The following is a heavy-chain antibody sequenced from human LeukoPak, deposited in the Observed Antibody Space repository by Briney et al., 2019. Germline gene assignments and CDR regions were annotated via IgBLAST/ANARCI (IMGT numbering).Heavy chain of an antibody. D-gene: IGHD6-19*01. CDR2: IYYSGST. CDR3: ARYDAYNSGWYDY. J-gene: IGHJ4*02. Sequence: PSETLSLTCTVSGGSISSSSYDWGWIRQPPGNGLEWIGNIYYSGSTYYNPSLKSRVTISVDTSKNRFSLKLSSVTAADTAVFYCARYDAYNSGWYDYWGQGTLVTVSS. CDR1: GGSISSSSYD. V-gene: IGHV4-39*02.